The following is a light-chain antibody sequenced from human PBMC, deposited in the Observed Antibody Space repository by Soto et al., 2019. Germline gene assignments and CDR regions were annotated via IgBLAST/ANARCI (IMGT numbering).Light chain of an antibody. CDR1: SSNIGSNY. V-gene: IGLV1-47*01. J-gene: IGLJ1*01. CDR2: RNN. CDR3: AAWDDSLSGYV. Sequence: QSVLTQPPSASGTPGQRVTISCSGSSSNIGSNYVYWYQQLPGTAPKLLIYRNNQRPSGVPDRFSGSESGTSASLAISGPRSEYEADYYCAAWDDSLSGYVFGTGTQLTVL.